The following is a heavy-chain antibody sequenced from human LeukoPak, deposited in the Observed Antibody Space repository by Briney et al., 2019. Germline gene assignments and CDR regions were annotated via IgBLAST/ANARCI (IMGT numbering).Heavy chain of an antibody. CDR1: GFTFSSNP. V-gene: IGHV3-23*01. J-gene: IGHJ4*02. Sequence: PGGSLRLSCAASGFTFSSNPMAWVRQAPGKGLEWVSFISGSGGSTYFADSVKGRFTISRDNSKNTLYLQMNSLRAEDTAVYHCVRGGGDCGGDCFYYFAYWGQGTLVTVAS. CDR3: VRGGGDCGGDCFYYFAY. CDR2: ISGSGGST. D-gene: IGHD2-21*02.